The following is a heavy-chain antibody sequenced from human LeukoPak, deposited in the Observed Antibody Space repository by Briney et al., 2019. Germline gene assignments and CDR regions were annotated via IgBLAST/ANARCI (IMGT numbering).Heavy chain of an antibody. J-gene: IGHJ5*02. V-gene: IGHV1-46*01. Sequence: ASVKVSCKASGYTFTSYYMHWVPQAPGQGLEWMGLINPTGGSTGYAQKFQGRVTMTRDMSTSTDYMELSSLRSEDRAIYYCARDNSVGDNAWWFDPWGQGTLVTVSS. CDR3: ARDNSVGDNAWWFDP. CDR2: INPTGGST. CDR1: GYTFTSYY. D-gene: IGHD1-26*01.